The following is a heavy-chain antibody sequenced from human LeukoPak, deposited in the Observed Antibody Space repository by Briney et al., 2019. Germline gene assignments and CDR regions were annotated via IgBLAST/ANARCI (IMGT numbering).Heavy chain of an antibody. CDR3: AKEPASGSCFDY. Sequence: GVSLRLSCAASGFTFSSYAMSWVRQAPGKGPEWVSAISGSGGSTYYADSVKGRFTISRDNSKNTLYLQMNSLRAEDTALYYCAKEPASGSCFDYWGQGTLVTVSS. D-gene: IGHD3-10*01. J-gene: IGHJ4*02. CDR2: ISGSGGST. CDR1: GFTFSSYA. V-gene: IGHV3-23*01.